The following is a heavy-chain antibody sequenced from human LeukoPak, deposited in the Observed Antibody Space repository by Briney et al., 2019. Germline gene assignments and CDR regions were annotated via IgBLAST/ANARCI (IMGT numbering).Heavy chain of an antibody. Sequence: PSETLSPTCTVSGGSISTYYWTWIRQPPGKGLEWIGNVYYSGTTNYNPSLKSRLTISVDMSKNQFSLKLNSVTAADTAVYYCARTRKPPGIALYFFDYWGQGTLVTVSS. J-gene: IGHJ4*02. V-gene: IGHV4-59*13. CDR1: GGSISTYY. CDR3: ARTRKPPGIALYFFDY. D-gene: IGHD6-13*01. CDR2: VYYSGTT.